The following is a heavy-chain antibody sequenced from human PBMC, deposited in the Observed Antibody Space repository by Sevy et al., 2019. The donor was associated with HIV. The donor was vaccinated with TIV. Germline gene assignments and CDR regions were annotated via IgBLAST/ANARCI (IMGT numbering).Heavy chain of an antibody. CDR2: INHSGST. Sequence: SETLSLTCAVYGGSFSGYYWSWIRQPPGKGLEWIGEINHSGSTNYNPSLKSRVTISVDTSKNQFSLKRSSVTAADTAVYYCARGRRFDDSSGSEFAFDIWGQGTMVAVSS. CDR3: ARGRRFDDSSGSEFAFDI. J-gene: IGHJ3*02. V-gene: IGHV4-34*01. D-gene: IGHD3-22*01. CDR1: GGSFSGYY.